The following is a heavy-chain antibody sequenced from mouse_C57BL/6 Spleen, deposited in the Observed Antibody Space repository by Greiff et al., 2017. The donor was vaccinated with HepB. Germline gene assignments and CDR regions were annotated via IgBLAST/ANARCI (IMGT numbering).Heavy chain of an antibody. CDR1: GYTFTSYW. J-gene: IGHJ1*03. V-gene: IGHV1-52*01. Sequence: VQLQQPGAELVRPGSSVKLSCKASGYTFTSYWMHWVKQRPIQGLEWIGNIDPSDSETHYNQKFKDKATLTVDKSSSTAYMQLSSLTSEDSAVYYCARGGYGSSYGSWYIDVWGTGTTVTVSS. CDR2: IDPSDSET. CDR3: ARGGYGSSYGSWYIDV. D-gene: IGHD1-1*01.